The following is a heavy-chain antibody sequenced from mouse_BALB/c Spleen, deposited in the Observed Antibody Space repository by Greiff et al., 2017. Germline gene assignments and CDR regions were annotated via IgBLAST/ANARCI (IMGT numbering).Heavy chain of an antibody. J-gene: IGHJ4*01. CDR1: GFTFSSFG. CDR2: ISSGSSTI. V-gene: IGHV5-17*02. CDR3: ASHGDYYAMDY. Sequence: EVQGVESGGGLVQPGGSRKLSCAASGFTFSSFGMHWVRQAPEKGLEWVAYISSGSSTIYYADTVKGRFTISRDNPKNTLFLQMTSLRSEDTAMYYCASHGDYYAMDYWGQGTSVTVSS.